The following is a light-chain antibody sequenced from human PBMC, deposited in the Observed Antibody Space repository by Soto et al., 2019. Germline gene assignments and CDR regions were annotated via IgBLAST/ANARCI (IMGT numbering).Light chain of an antibody. CDR1: QSLNNRF. Sequence: EIVLTQSPGTLSLSPGERATVSCRASQSLNNRFLAWYQQRPGQAPRLLIYGTSTRATGIPDRFSGSGSGTDFTLTINRLEPEDFGVYYCQQHGGSPLTFGGGTKVEI. J-gene: IGKJ4*01. V-gene: IGKV3-20*01. CDR2: GTS. CDR3: QQHGGSPLT.